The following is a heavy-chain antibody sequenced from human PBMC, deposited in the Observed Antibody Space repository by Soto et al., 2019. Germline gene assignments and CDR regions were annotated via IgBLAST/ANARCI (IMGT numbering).Heavy chain of an antibody. CDR2: IYYSGST. Sequence: SETLSLTCAVSVYSISSSNWWGWIRQPPGKGLEWIGYIYYSGSTYYNPSLKSRVTMSVDTSKNQFSLKLSSVTAVDTAVYYCARKSSGWYWGFDYWGQGTLVTVPS. D-gene: IGHD6-19*01. J-gene: IGHJ4*02. CDR3: ARKSSGWYWGFDY. CDR1: VYSISSSNW. V-gene: IGHV4-28*01.